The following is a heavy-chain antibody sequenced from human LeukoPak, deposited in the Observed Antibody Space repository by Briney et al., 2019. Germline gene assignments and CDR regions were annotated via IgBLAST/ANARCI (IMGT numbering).Heavy chain of an antibody. V-gene: IGHV1-2*02. CDR1: GYTFTGYY. D-gene: IGHD6-13*01. J-gene: IGHJ4*02. CDR3: ARGVSSSWYYFDY. CDR2: INPNSGGT. Sequence: ASVKVSCKASGYTFTGYYMHWVRQAPGQGLVWMGWINPNSGGTNYAQKFQGRVTMTRDTSISTAYMELSRLRSDDTAVYYCARGVSSSWYYFDYWGQGTLVTVSS.